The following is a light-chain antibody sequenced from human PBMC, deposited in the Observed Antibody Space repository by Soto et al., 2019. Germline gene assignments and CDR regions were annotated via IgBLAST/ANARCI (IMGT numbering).Light chain of an antibody. J-gene: IGKJ4*01. Sequence: EIVMTQSPATLSVSPGERATLSCRASQSVSSNLAWYQQKPGQAPRLLIYGASTGATGIPARFSGSVSGTEFTLKISRMKSEDVAVYDGQQSNDWPLTFGGGTKLDI. CDR1: QSVSSN. CDR2: GAS. V-gene: IGKV3D-15*01. CDR3: QQSNDWPLT.